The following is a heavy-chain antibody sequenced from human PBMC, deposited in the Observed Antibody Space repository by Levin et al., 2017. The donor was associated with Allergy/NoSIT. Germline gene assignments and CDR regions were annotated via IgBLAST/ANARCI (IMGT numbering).Heavy chain of an antibody. Sequence: GESLKISCKGSGYSFTSYWIGWVRQMPGKGLEWMGIIYPGDSDTRYSPSFQGQVTISADKSISTAYLQWSSLKASDTAMYYCARCSGGSGYSGNWFDPWGQGTLVTVSS. CDR2: IYPGDSDT. V-gene: IGHV5-51*01. D-gene: IGHD2-15*01. CDR3: ARCSGGSGYSGNWFDP. CDR1: GYSFTSYW. J-gene: IGHJ5*02.